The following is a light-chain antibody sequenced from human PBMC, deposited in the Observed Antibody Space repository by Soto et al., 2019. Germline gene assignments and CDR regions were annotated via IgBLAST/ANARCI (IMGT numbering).Light chain of an antibody. CDR3: QHYGGSPPRT. CDR2: GAS. CDR1: QNVLSNY. Sequence: ETVLTQSPGTLSLSPGERATLSCRASQNVLSNYLAWYQQKPGQAPRLLIYGASSRATGIPDRFSGSGSGTDFTLTISRLEPEDFAVYYCQHYGGSPPRTFGQGTKVEIK. V-gene: IGKV3-20*01. J-gene: IGKJ1*01.